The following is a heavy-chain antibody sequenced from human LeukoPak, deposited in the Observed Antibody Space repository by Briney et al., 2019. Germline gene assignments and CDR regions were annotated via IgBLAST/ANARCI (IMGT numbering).Heavy chain of an antibody. CDR1: GFMFSNYV. CDR2: VSASGFTT. Sequence: GGSLRLSRAAAGFMFSNYVMYWVRQAPGKGLEWVSVVSASGFTTDYADSVKGRFTISRDNSKNTLYLQMNSLRAEDTAVYYCAKGGRGTYYADSWGQGTLVTVSS. CDR3: AKGGRGTYYADS. V-gene: IGHV3-23*01. D-gene: IGHD3-16*01. J-gene: IGHJ4*02.